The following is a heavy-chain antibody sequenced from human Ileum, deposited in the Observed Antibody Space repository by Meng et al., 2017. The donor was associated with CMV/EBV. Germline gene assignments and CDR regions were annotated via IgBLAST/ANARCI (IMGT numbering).Heavy chain of an antibody. CDR2: IKQDGSEK. D-gene: IGHD3-10*01. CDR1: GFTFSRSW. V-gene: IGHV3-7*01. J-gene: IGHJ2*01. CDR3: ARDGAFGSGDWYFDL. Sequence: GESLKISCAASGFTFSRSWMTWVRQAPGKGLKWVANIKQDGSEKYHVDSVHGRFTISRDNAENSLYLQMNSLRAEDTAVYYCARDGAFGSGDWYFDLWGRGTLVTVSS.